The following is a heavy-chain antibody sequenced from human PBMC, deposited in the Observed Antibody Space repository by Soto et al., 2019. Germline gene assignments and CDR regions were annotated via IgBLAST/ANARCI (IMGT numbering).Heavy chain of an antibody. CDR3: ARDRAGTRTFPHNTFNM. V-gene: IGHV3-11*01. J-gene: IGHJ3*02. D-gene: IGHD6-19*01. CDR2: ISILGDST. Sequence: QEQLAESGGGLVKPGGSLRLSCAASGFSFNVYYMTWIRQAPGSGLEWVASISILGDSTYYADSVKGRFTISRDNARNSLHLQIDTLRAEDTAVYYCARDRAGTRTFPHNTFNMWGQGTTVTVAS. CDR1: GFSFNVYY.